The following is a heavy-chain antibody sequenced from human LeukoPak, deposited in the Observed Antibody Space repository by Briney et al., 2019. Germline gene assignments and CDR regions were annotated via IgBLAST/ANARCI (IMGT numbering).Heavy chain of an antibody. CDR2: ISGSGGST. V-gene: IGHV3-23*01. D-gene: IGHD3-10*02. Sequence: GGSLRLSCAASVFRFSTDAMSWVRQAPGKGLEWVSVISGSGGSTYYADSVKGRFTISRDNSKNTLYLQMNSLRAEDTAVYYCAKGNTMYTAYYFDYWGQGTLVTVSS. CDR1: VFRFSTDA. J-gene: IGHJ4*02. CDR3: AKGNTMYTAYYFDY.